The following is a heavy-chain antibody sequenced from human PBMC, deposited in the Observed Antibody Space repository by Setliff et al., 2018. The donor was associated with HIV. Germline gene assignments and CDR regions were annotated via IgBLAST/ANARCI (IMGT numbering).Heavy chain of an antibody. CDR3: ARITMVRGVINYYYYYMDV. CDR2: MNPNSGNT. J-gene: IGHJ6*03. CDR1: GYTFTSYD. D-gene: IGHD3-10*01. V-gene: IGHV1-8*02. Sequence: GASVKVSCKASGYTFTSYDINWVRQATGQGLEWMGWMNPNSGNTGYAQKFQGRVTMTRNTSISTAYMELSSLRSEDTAVYYCARITMVRGVINYYYYYMDVWGKGTTVTVSS.